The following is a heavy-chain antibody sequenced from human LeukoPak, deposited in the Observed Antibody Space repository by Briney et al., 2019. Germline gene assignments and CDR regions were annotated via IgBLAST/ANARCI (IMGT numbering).Heavy chain of an antibody. V-gene: IGHV5-51*01. CDR3: ARQVVTPDY. CDR2: IYPGDSDT. J-gene: IGHJ4*02. Sequence: GESLKISCKGSGYRFTNYWIGWVRQMPGKGLEWMGIIYPGDSDTRYSPSFQGQVTISADKSINTAYLQWSSLKASDTAIYYCARQVVTPDYWGQGTLVTVSS. D-gene: IGHD4-23*01. CDR1: GYRFTNYW.